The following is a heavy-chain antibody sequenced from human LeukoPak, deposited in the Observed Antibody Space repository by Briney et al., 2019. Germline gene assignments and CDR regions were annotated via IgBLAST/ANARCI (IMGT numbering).Heavy chain of an antibody. J-gene: IGHJ5*02. CDR2: IRYDGSNK. CDR1: GFTFSSYG. D-gene: IGHD5-18*01. Sequence: GGSLRLSCAASGFTFSSYGMHWVHQAPGKGLEWVAFIRYDGSNKYCADSVKGRFTISRDNSKNTLYLQMNSLRAEDTAVYYCAAVDVDTAFPWGQGTLVTVSS. CDR3: AAVDVDTAFP. V-gene: IGHV3-30*02.